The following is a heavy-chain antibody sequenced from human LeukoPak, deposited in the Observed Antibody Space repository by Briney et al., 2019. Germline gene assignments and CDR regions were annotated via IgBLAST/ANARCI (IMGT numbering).Heavy chain of an antibody. V-gene: IGHV1-18*01. J-gene: IGHJ3*02. Sequence: GASVKVSCKASGYTLTSYGISWVRRAPGQGLEWMGWISAYNGNTNYAQKLQGRVTMTTDTSTSTAYMELRSLRSDDTAMYYCARASRVRPTLTAFDIWGQGTVVTVSS. CDR3: ARASRVRPTLTAFDI. CDR1: GYTLTSYG. CDR2: ISAYNGNT. D-gene: IGHD1-26*01.